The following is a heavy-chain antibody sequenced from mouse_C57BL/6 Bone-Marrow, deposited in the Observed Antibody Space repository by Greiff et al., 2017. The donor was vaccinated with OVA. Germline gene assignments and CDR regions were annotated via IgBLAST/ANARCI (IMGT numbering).Heavy chain of an antibody. Sequence: GGGLVQPKGSLKLSCAASGFPFNTYAMHWVRQAPGKGLEWVARIRSKSSNYATYYADSVKDRFTISRDDSQSMLYLQMNNLRTEDTAMYYCVRAQATPGLFAYWGQGTLVTVSA. CDR2: IRSKSSNYAT. J-gene: IGHJ3*01. CDR1: GFPFNTYA. V-gene: IGHV10-3*01. D-gene: IGHD3-2*02. CDR3: VRAQATPGLFAY.